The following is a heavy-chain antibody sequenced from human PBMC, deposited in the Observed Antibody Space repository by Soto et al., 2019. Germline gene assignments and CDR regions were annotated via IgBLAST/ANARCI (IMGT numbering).Heavy chain of an antibody. J-gene: IGHJ4*02. CDR2: IYYSGST. CDR3: ARYYGSGTKVDLEYYFDY. Sequence: ASETLSLTCTVSGGSISSYYWSGMRQPPGKGLEWIGYIYYSGSTNYNPSLKSRVTISVDTSKNQFSLKLSSVTAADTAVYYCARYYGSGTKVDLEYYFDYWGQGTLVTVSS. CDR1: GGSISSYY. D-gene: IGHD3-10*01. V-gene: IGHV4-59*01.